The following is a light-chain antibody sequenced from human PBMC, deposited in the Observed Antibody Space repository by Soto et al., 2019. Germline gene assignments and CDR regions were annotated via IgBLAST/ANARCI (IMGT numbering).Light chain of an antibody. V-gene: IGKV3-15*01. Sequence: EIVMTQSPATLSVSPGERATLSCRASQTVSTSLAWYQQKPGRAPRLLIYGASTRASGVPARFSGSGSGTDFTLTISSLEPEDFAVYYCQQRSNWPLTFGGGTKVDIK. CDR2: GAS. CDR3: QQRSNWPLT. CDR1: QTVSTS. J-gene: IGKJ4*01.